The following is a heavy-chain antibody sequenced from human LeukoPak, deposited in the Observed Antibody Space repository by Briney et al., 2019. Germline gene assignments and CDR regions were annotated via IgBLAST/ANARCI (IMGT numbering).Heavy chain of an antibody. Sequence: QAGGSLRLSCAASGFTFSNYGMTWVRQAPGKGLEWVSSISGSAATISYADSVKGRFTISRDNSKNTLYLQMNSLKGDDTAVYYCAKDSAFYYIDVWGKGTTVIISS. D-gene: IGHD3-10*01. J-gene: IGHJ6*03. CDR3: AKDSAFYYIDV. CDR2: ISGSAATI. V-gene: IGHV3-23*01. CDR1: GFTFSNYG.